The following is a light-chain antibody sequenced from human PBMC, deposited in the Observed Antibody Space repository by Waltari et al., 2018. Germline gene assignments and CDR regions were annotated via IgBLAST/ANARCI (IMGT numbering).Light chain of an antibody. CDR2: DVS. CDR1: SSDVGGYNS. Sequence: QSALTQPASVSGSPGQSITISCTGTSSDVGGYNSVSWYQDHPGQAPKVIMYDVSNRPSGVSDRFSGSKSGNTASLTISGLQAEDEADYYCSSQSSNDVVLFGGGTKLTVL. CDR3: SSQSSNDVVL. V-gene: IGLV2-14*03. J-gene: IGLJ2*01.